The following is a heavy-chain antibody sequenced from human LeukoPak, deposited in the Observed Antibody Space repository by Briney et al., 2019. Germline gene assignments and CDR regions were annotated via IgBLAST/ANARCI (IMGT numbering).Heavy chain of an antibody. CDR2: IYHSGST. J-gene: IGHJ3*02. CDR1: GGSISSGGYS. CDR3: ARDRSYYYDSSGYPGAFDI. D-gene: IGHD3-22*01. V-gene: IGHV4-30-2*05. Sequence: SETLSLTCAVSGGSISSGGYSWSWIRQPPGKGLEWIGYIYHSGSTNYNPSLKSRVTISVDTSKNQFSLKLSSVTAADTAVYYCARDRSYYYDSSGYPGAFDIWGQGTMVTVSS.